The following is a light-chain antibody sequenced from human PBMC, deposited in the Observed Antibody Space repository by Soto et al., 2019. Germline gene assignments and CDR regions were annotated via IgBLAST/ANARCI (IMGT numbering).Light chain of an antibody. CDR2: DDS. V-gene: IGLV3-21*02. CDR3: QVWDSSSDHVV. Sequence: SYELTQPPSVSVAPGQTARITCGGNNIENKRVYWYQQKPGQAPVLVVYDDSDRPSGIPERFSGSNSGNTATLTISRVEAGDEADYYCQVWDSSSDHVVFGGGTKVTVL. J-gene: IGLJ2*01. CDR1: NIENKR.